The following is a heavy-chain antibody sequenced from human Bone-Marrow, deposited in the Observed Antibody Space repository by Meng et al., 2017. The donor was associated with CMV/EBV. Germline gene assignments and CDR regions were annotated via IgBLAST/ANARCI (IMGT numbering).Heavy chain of an antibody. Sequence: SETLSLTCTVSGGSISSYYWSWIRQPPGKGLECIGYIYYSGSTNYNPSLKSRVTISVDTSKNQFSLKLSSVTAADTAVYYCARVVLSITGTIFDYWGQGTLVTVSS. CDR1: GGSISSYY. J-gene: IGHJ4*02. CDR2: IYYSGST. D-gene: IGHD1-20*01. CDR3: ARVVLSITGTIFDY. V-gene: IGHV4-59*01.